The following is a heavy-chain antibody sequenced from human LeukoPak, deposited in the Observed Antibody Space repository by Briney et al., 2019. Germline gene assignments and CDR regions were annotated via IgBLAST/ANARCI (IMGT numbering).Heavy chain of an antibody. CDR2: IWYDGSNK. D-gene: IGHD5-18*01. V-gene: IGHV3-33*01. Sequence: PGRSLRLSCAASGFTFSSYGMHWVRQAPGKGLEWVAVIWYDGSNKYYADSVKGRFTISRDNSKNTLYLQMNSLRAEDTAVYYCAREPYSYGDYYGMDVWGKGTTVTVSS. CDR1: GFTFSSYG. J-gene: IGHJ6*04. CDR3: AREPYSYGDYYGMDV.